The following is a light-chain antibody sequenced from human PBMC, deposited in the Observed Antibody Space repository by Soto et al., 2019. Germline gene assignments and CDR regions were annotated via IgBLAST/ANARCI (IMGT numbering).Light chain of an antibody. J-gene: IGKJ1*01. CDR2: GAS. CDR1: QSVSSSY. V-gene: IGKV3-20*01. CDR3: QRYGSSLPT. Sequence: EIMLTQSPGTLSLSPGERATLSCRASQSVSSSYLAWYQQKPGQAPRLLIYGASSRATGIPDRFIGYGSATDFTLTISGLEPEDFAVYYCQRYGSSLPTFGQGTKVDIK.